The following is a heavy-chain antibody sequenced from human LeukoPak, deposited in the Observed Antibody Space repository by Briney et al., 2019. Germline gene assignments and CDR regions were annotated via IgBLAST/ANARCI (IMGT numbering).Heavy chain of an antibody. J-gene: IGHJ4*02. D-gene: IGHD3-3*01. CDR2: IYYSGGT. CDR3: ARQGFPYYDFWSGYGFLGY. CDR1: GGSVSSSSYY. Sequence: SETLSLTCTVSGGSVSSSSYYWGWIRQPPGKGLEWIGSIYYSGGTYYNPSLKSRVTISVDTSKNQFSLKLSSVTAADTAVYYCARQGFPYYDFWSGYGFLGYWGQGTLVTVSS. V-gene: IGHV4-39*01.